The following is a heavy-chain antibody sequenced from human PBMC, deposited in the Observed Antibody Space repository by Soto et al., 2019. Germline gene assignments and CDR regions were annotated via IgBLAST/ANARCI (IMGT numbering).Heavy chain of an antibody. CDR2: INPSGGST. J-gene: IGHJ5*02. CDR1: GYTFTSYY. Sequence: QVQLVQSGAEVKKPGASVKVSCKASGYTFTSYYMHWVRQAPGQGLEWMGIINPSGGSTSYEQKFQGRVTMTRDTSTSTVYMELSCLRSEDTAVYYCARGARITIFGVVKGDWFDPWGQGTLVTVSS. CDR3: ARGARITIFGVVKGDWFDP. V-gene: IGHV1-46*01. D-gene: IGHD3-3*01.